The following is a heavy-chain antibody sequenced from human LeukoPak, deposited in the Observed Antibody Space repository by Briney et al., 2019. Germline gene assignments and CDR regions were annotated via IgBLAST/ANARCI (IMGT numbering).Heavy chain of an antibody. CDR2: ITSYSTYI. V-gene: IGHV3-21*01. D-gene: IGHD6-6*01. CDR3: ARAIEYSSSYYLDT. Sequence: GGSLRLSCAASGLTFSGYGMNWVRQAPGKGLEWVSSITSYSTYIYYADSVKGRFTISRDNAKKSLYLQMNGLRAEDTAVYYCARAIEYSSSYYLDTWGQGTLVTVSS. J-gene: IGHJ4*02. CDR1: GLTFSGYG.